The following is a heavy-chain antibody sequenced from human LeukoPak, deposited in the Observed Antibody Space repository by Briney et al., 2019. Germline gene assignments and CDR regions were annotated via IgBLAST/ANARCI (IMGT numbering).Heavy chain of an antibody. CDR2: IYYSGST. Sequence: SETLSLTCTVSGGSISSYYWSWIRQPPGKGLEWIGYIYYSGSTNYNPSLKSRVTISVDTSKNQFSLKLSSVTAADTAVYYCARGQLATGIFDHWGQGTLVTVSS. CDR1: GGSISSYY. D-gene: IGHD6-6*01. V-gene: IGHV4-59*01. J-gene: IGHJ4*02. CDR3: ARGQLATGIFDH.